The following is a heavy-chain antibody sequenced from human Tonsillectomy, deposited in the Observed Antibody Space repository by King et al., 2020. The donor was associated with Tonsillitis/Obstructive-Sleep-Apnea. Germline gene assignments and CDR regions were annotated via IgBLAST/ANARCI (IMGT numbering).Heavy chain of an antibody. J-gene: IGHJ6*03. D-gene: IGHD2-2*01. CDR3: ARLKGRYCSSTSCSTNYYMDV. Sequence: QLVQSGAEVKKPGASVKVSCKASGYTFTSYAMHWVRQAPGQRLEWMGWINAGNGNTKYSQKFQGRVTITRDTSASTAYMGLSSLRSEDTAVYYCARLKGRYCSSTSCSTNYYMDVWGKGTTVTVSS. V-gene: IGHV1-3*01. CDR2: INAGNGNT. CDR1: GYTFTSYA.